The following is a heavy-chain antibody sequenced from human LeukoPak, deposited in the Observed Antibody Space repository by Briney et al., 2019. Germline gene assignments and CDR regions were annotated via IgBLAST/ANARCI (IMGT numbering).Heavy chain of an antibody. CDR2: INHSGST. CDR1: GGSFSGYY. J-gene: IGHJ4*02. Sequence: PSETLSLTCAVYGGSFSGYYWSWIRQPPGKGLEWIGEINHSGSTNYNPSLKSRVTISVDTSKNQFSLKLSSVTAADTAVYYCAKGPYNAYDLGYWGQGTLVTVSS. V-gene: IGHV4-34*01. D-gene: IGHD5-12*01. CDR3: AKGPYNAYDLGY.